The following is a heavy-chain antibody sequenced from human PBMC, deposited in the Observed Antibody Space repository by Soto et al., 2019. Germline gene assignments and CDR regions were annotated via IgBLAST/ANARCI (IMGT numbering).Heavy chain of an antibody. V-gene: IGHV1-2*02. Sequence: ASVKVSCKASGYTFTGYYMHWVRQAPGQGLEWMGWINPNSGGTNYAQKFQGRVTMTRDTSISTAYMELSRLRSDDTAVYYCAREESWNRNWFDPWGQGTLVTVSS. J-gene: IGHJ5*02. CDR1: GYTFTGYY. D-gene: IGHD1-1*01. CDR2: INPNSGGT. CDR3: AREESWNRNWFDP.